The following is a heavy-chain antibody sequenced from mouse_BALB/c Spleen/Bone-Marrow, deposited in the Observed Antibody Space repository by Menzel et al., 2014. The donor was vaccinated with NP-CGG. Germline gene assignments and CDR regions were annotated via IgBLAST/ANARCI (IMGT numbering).Heavy chain of an antibody. CDR1: GYAFTSYN. CDR2: IDPYNGDT. V-gene: IGHV1S135*01. J-gene: IGHJ3*01. D-gene: IGHD2-13*01. Sequence: EVQLVESGPELVKPGASVKVSCKASGYAFTSYNIYWVKQSHGKSLEWIGYIDPYNGDTNYNQKFKVKATLTVDKSSSTAYMHLNSLTSEDSAVYYRASCGDYEAWFAYWGQGTLVTVSA. CDR3: ASCGDYEAWFAY.